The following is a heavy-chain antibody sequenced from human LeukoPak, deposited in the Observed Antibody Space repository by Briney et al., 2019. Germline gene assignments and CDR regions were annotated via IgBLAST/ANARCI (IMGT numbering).Heavy chain of an antibody. V-gene: IGHV3-11*01. Sequence: PGGSLRLSCAASGFSFTDNYMTWVRQAPGKGLEWLSYISGNGADIQYADSVKGRFTISRDNAKNLLYLQMDSLRVEDTALYYCAKDFYRLGEFDAFDNWGQETMVTVSS. CDR1: GFSFTDNY. CDR3: AKDFYRLGEFDAFDN. D-gene: IGHD3-16*01. J-gene: IGHJ3*02. CDR2: ISGNGADI.